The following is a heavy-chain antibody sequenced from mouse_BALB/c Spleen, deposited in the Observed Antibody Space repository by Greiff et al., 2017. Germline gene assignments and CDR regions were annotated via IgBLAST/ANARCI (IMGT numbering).Heavy chain of an antibody. V-gene: IGHV2-9*02. CDR2: IWAGGST. CDR3: AREYYGYPYYAMDY. CDR1: GFSLTSYG. D-gene: IGHD1-2*01. J-gene: IGHJ4*01. Sequence: QVTLKESGPGLVAPSQSLSITCTVSGFSLTSYGVHWVRQPPGKGLEWLGVIWAGGSTNYHSALMSRLSISKDNSKSQVFLKMNSLQTDDTAMYYCAREYYGYPYYAMDYWGQGTSVTVSS.